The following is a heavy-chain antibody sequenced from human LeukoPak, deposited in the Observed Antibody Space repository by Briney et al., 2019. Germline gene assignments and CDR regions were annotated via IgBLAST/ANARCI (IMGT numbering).Heavy chain of an antibody. CDR1: GFTFSSYG. V-gene: IGHV3-30*18. J-gene: IGHJ4*02. CDR2: ISYDGSNK. CDR3: AKDRDYYDSRGVFDY. Sequence: GRTLRLSCAASGFTFSSYGMHWVRQAPGKGMEWEAVISYDGSNKYYTDSVKGRFTISRDNSKNTLYLQMNSLRAEDTAVYYCAKDRDYYDSRGVFDYWGQGTLVTVSS. D-gene: IGHD3-22*01.